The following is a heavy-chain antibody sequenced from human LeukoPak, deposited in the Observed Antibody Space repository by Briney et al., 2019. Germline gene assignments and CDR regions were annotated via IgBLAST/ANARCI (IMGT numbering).Heavy chain of an antibody. V-gene: IGHV3-23*01. Sequence: GGSLRLSCAAAGLTFSSYAMSLVRQAPGKGLEWVSAISGSGGSTYYADSVKGRFTISRDNSKNTLYLQMNSLRAEDTAVYYCAKDIADPNYYYGMDVWGQGTTVTVSS. D-gene: IGHD6-13*01. J-gene: IGHJ6*02. CDR2: ISGSGGST. CDR3: AKDIADPNYYYGMDV. CDR1: GLTFSSYA.